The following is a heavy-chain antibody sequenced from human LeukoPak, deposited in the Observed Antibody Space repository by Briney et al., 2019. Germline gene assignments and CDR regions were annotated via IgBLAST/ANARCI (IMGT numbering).Heavy chain of an antibody. CDR1: GFTVSSYY. Sequence: GGSLRLSCAASGFTVSSYYMSWVRQAPGKGLEWVSYISSSGSTIYYADSVKGRFTISRDNAKNSLYLQMNSLRAEDTAVYYCARGSHSNKPSYYYMDVWGKGTTVTVSS. J-gene: IGHJ6*03. V-gene: IGHV3-48*03. D-gene: IGHD1-14*01. CDR2: ISSSGSTI. CDR3: ARGSHSNKPSYYYMDV.